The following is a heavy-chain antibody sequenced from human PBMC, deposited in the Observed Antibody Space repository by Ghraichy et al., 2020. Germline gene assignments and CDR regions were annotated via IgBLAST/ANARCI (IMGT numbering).Heavy chain of an antibody. Sequence: GGSLRLSCAASGFTFDDYAMHWVRQAPGKGLEWVSGISWNSGSIGYADSVKGRFTISRDNAKNSLYLQMNSLRAEDTALYYCAKDMGGSGSNDAFDIWGQGTMVTVSS. CDR2: ISWNSGSI. J-gene: IGHJ3*02. V-gene: IGHV3-9*01. CDR3: AKDMGGSGSNDAFDI. D-gene: IGHD3-10*01. CDR1: GFTFDDYA.